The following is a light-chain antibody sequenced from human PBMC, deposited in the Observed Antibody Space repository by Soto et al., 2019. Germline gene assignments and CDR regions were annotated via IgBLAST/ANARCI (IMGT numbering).Light chain of an antibody. CDR3: LQHNSYPFT. J-gene: IGKJ4*01. CDR1: QTVGRY. CDR2: DAS. V-gene: IGKV3-11*01. Sequence: EIVLTQSPATLSLSPGDRVTLSCRASQTVGRYLSWYQHSPGQGPRLLVYDASNRATGIPARFSGSGSETDFTLTISSLEPEDFATYYCLQHNSYPFTFGGGTKVEIK.